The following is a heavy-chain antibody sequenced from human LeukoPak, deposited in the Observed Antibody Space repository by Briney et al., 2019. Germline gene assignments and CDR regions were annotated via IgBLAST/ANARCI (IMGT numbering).Heavy chain of an antibody. CDR2: IYTSGSTNYNPSPTGST. Sequence: SETLSLTCTVSGGSISSYYWSWIRQPAGKGLEWIGRIYTSGSTNYNPSPTGSTNYNPSLKSRVTMSLDTSKNQFSLKLNSVTAADTAVYYCARDQGVRPLYYFDYWGQGALVTVSS. V-gene: IGHV4-4*07. CDR1: GGSISSYY. D-gene: IGHD3-10*01. J-gene: IGHJ4*02. CDR3: ARDQGVRPLYYFDY.